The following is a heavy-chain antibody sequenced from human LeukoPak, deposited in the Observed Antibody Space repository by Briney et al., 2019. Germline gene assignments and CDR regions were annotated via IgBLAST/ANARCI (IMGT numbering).Heavy chain of an antibody. J-gene: IGHJ4*02. V-gene: IGHV3-7*01. Sequence: GGSLRLSCAASGFTFSNYWMTWVRQAPGKGLEWVAHINQDGSEEHYMDSVKARFTISRYNAKNSLSLQMNSLRAEDTAVYYCVRDGGVSGYDLLDYWGQGTLVTVSS. CDR3: VRDGGVSGYDLLDY. D-gene: IGHD5-12*01. CDR1: GFTFSNYW. CDR2: INQDGSEE.